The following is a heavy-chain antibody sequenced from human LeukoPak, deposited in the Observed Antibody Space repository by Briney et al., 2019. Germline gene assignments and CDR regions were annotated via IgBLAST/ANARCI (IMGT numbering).Heavy chain of an antibody. J-gene: IGHJ4*02. D-gene: IGHD6-19*01. V-gene: IGHV3-21*01. CDR1: GFTFSSYS. CDR2: ISTSSRYI. CDR3: AREGGGSGWYDY. Sequence: GGSLRLSCAASGFTFSSYSMNWVRQAPGKGLEWVSSISTSSRYIYYADSVKGRFTISRDNAKNSLYLQMNSLRAEDTAVYYCAREGGGSGWYDYWGQGTLVTVSS.